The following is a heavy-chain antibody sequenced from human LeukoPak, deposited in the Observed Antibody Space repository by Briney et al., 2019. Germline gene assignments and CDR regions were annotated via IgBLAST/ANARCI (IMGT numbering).Heavy chain of an antibody. V-gene: IGHV3-30*18. CDR2: ISYDGSNK. CDR1: GFTFSSYG. Sequence: GGSLRLSCAASGFTFSSYGMHWVRQAPGKGLEWVAVISYDGSNKYYADSVKGRFTISRDNSKNTLYLQMNSLRAEDTAVYYCAKDGRYYYGSGSKFDYWGQGTLVTVSS. CDR3: AKDGRYYYGSGSKFDY. J-gene: IGHJ4*02. D-gene: IGHD3-10*01.